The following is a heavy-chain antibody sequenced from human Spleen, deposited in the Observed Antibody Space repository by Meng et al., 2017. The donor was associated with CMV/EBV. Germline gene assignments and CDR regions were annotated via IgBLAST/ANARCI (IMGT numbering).Heavy chain of an antibody. Sequence: SCKGSGYIFPSSWIAWLRQMPGKGLEWMGIIYPGDSDTRYSPSFQGQVTISADKSISTAYLQWSSLKASDTAMYYCARQGGSYLIDYWGQGTLVTVSS. CDR3: ARQGGSYLIDY. CDR1: GYIFPSSW. CDR2: IYPGDSDT. V-gene: IGHV5-51*01. D-gene: IGHD1-26*01. J-gene: IGHJ4*02.